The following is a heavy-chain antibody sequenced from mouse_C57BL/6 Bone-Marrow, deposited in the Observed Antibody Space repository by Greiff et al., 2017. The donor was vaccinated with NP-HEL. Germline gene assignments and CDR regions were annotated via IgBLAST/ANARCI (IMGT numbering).Heavy chain of an antibody. D-gene: IGHD2-1*01. J-gene: IGHJ4*01. CDR3: ARRLYYGNYVRAMDY. CDR1: GYTFTDYY. Sequence: VQLQQSGPELVKPGASVKISCKASGYTFTDYYINWVKQRPGQGLEWIGWIFPGSGSTYYNEKFKGKATLTVDKSSSTAYMLLSSLTSEDSAVYFCARRLYYGNYVRAMDYWGQGTSVTVSS. CDR2: IFPGSGST. V-gene: IGHV1-75*01.